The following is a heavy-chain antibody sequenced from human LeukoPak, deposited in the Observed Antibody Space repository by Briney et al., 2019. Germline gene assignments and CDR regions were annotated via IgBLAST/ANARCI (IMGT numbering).Heavy chain of an antibody. J-gene: IGHJ4*02. V-gene: IGHV3-11*04. Sequence: KPGGSLRLSCAASGFTFSDYYMSWIRQAPGKGLEWVSYISSSDSTIYYADSVKGRSTISRDNSKNTLYLQMNSLRAEDTAVYYCARNIAAADTTRFDYWGQGTLVTVSS. CDR2: ISSSDSTI. CDR3: ARNIAAADTTRFDY. D-gene: IGHD6-13*01. CDR1: GFTFSDYY.